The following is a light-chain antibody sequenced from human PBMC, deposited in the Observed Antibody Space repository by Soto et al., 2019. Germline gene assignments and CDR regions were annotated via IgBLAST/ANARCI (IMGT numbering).Light chain of an antibody. J-gene: IGKJ2*01. CDR3: QQYKNWPPHT. CDR1: QSVSSN. V-gene: IGKV3-15*01. CDR2: GAS. Sequence: EIVMTQSPATLSVSPGERATLSCRASQSVSSNLAWYQQKPGQAPRLLIYGASTRATGIPARFSGSGSGTEFTLTISSLQSEDFAVYYCQQYKNWPPHTFGQGTKLEIK.